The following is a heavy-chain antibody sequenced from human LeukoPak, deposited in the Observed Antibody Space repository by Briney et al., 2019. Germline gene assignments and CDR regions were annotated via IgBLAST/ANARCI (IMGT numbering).Heavy chain of an antibody. V-gene: IGHV4-39*01. J-gene: IGHJ5*02. CDR2: IYYSGST. CDR1: GGAISSSRYY. CDR3: ARHLNWFDP. Sequence: PSETLSLTCTVSGGAISSSRYYWGWLRQPPGKGLEWIGSIYYSGSTYYNPSLKSRVTISVDTSKNQFSLKLSSVTAADTAVYYCARHLNWFDPWGQGTLVTVSS.